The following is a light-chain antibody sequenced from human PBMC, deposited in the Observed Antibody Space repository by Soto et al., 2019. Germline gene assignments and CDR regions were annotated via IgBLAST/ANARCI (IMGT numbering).Light chain of an antibody. CDR2: GNI. CDR1: SSNIGAGYD. Sequence: QSVLTQPPSVSGAPGQRVTISCTGSSSNIGAGYDVHWYQQLPGTAPKLLIYGNINRPSGVPDRFPGSKSGTSASLAITGLQAEDEADYYCQSYDSSLSGSRVFGGGTKLTVL. V-gene: IGLV1-40*01. J-gene: IGLJ2*01. CDR3: QSYDSSLSGSRV.